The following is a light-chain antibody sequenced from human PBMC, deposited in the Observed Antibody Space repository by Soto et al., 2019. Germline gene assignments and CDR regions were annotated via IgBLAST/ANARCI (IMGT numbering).Light chain of an antibody. CDR3: QHYHNWPPIT. J-gene: IGKJ5*01. CDR2: DAS. CDR1: QNINSW. V-gene: IGKV1-5*01. Sequence: MQMTQSPSTLSASVLDIVTITVLGSQNINSWLAWYQQKPGKAPNLLIYDASTLESGVPSRFSGSGSGTEFTLTISSLQPEDFAIYYCQHYHNWPPITFGQGTRLEIK.